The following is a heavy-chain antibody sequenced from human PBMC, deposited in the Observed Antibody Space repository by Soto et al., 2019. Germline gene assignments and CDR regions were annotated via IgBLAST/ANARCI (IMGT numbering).Heavy chain of an antibody. CDR3: AKGGSSRGDGLDV. J-gene: IGHJ3*01. Sequence: EVQLVESGGGLAQPGRSLRLSCAASGFIFDEYAMHWVRQVPGKGLEWVSTVSWNSATIAYAVSVRGRFITSRDSAQKSLCLPMSSLGLEVTAIYYCAKGGSSRGDGLDVWGQGTVVPVSS. D-gene: IGHD3-16*02. V-gene: IGHV3-9*01. CDR2: VSWNSATI. CDR1: GFIFDEYA.